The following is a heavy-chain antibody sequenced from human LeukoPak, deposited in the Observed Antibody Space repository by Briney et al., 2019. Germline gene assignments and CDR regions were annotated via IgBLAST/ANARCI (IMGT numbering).Heavy chain of an antibody. J-gene: IGHJ4*02. CDR1: GFSFSSYA. Sequence: GGSLRLSCAASGFSFSSYAMSWVRQAPGKGLEWVSGISGSGGSTHYADSVKGRFTISRDNSKNTVYLQMNSLRAEDTAIYYCVKGGNGYCTNGICSPRVVAAIDYWGQGTLVTVSS. CDR2: ISGSGGST. D-gene: IGHD2-8*01. CDR3: VKGGNGYCTNGICSPRVVAAIDY. V-gene: IGHV3-23*01.